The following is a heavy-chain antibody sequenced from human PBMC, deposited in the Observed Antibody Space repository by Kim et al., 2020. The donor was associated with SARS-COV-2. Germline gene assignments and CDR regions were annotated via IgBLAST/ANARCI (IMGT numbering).Heavy chain of an antibody. CDR3: ARDFRGWSVGTNFDY. J-gene: IGHJ4*02. CDR1: GFTFSSYS. V-gene: IGHV3-21*01. CDR2: ISSGSGYI. Sequence: GGSLRLSCAASGFTFSSYSMNWVRQAPGKGLEWVSFISSGSGYIYYADSVKGRITISRDNAKNSLYLQMNSLRAEDTAVYFCARDFRGWSVGTNFDYWGQGTLVTVSA. D-gene: IGHD1-7*01.